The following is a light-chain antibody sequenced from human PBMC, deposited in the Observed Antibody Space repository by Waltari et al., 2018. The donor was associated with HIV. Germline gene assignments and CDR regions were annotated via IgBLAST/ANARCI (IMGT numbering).Light chain of an antibody. J-gene: IGKJ5*01. CDR1: ESVGKF. CDR3: QQRDSWPRGIT. Sequence: VLTQSPATLSLSPGERAKLSCRASESVGKFVAWYQQKPGKVPRLLIYDAITRAAGIPARFSGSGSGTDFSLTISSLEPEDFAVYYCQQRDSWPRGITFGQGTRLEIK. CDR2: DAI. V-gene: IGKV3-11*01.